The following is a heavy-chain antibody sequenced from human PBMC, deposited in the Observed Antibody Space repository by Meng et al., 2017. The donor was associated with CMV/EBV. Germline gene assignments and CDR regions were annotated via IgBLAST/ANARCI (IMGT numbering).Heavy chain of an antibody. D-gene: IGHD3-16*01. V-gene: IGHV1-46*01. CDR1: GLAFSDYY. CDR2: INPSGGNT. J-gene: IGHJ4*02. CDR3: ARDSGGGVLWY. Sequence: ASVKVSCKASGLAFSDYYMHWVRQAPGQGLEWMGIINPSGGNTRYAQKFQGRVTMTRDTSTSTAYMELSSLRSEDTAVYYCARDSGGGVLWYWGQGTLVTVSS.